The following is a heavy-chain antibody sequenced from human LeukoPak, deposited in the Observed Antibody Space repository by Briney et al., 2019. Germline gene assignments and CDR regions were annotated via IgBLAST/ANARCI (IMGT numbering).Heavy chain of an antibody. Sequence: SETLSLTCSVSGGSISIYYWSWIRQPPGKGLEWIGYVYNSGSTNYNPSLKSRVTISVDTSKNQFSLKLSSVTAADTAVYYCARAFRGYAFDYWGQGTLVTVSS. CDR1: GGSISIYY. D-gene: IGHD3-22*01. J-gene: IGHJ4*02. CDR2: VYNSGST. CDR3: ARAFRGYAFDY. V-gene: IGHV4-59*01.